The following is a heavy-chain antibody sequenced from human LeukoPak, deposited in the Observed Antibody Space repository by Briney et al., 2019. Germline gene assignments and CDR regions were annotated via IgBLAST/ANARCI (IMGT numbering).Heavy chain of an antibody. Sequence: PGGSLRLSCAASGFTFSSYWMTWVRQAPGKGLEWVANIKHNGDELNYVDSVEDRFTISRDNAKNSLYLQMNSLRAEDTAVYYCAKYISGYAPNFDYWGQGTLVTVSS. CDR2: IKHNGDEL. CDR3: AKYISGYAPNFDY. CDR1: GFTFSSYW. D-gene: IGHD6-19*01. J-gene: IGHJ4*02. V-gene: IGHV3-7*03.